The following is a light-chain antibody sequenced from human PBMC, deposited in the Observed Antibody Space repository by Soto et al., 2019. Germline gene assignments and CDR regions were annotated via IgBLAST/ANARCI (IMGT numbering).Light chain of an antibody. Sequence: QSALTQPPSASGSPGQSVTISCTGTTSDVGGYNYVSWYQLHPGKVPKLIISEVNKRPSGVPDRFSGSKSGSTASLTVSGLQAEDEADYFRSSYAGSKNFILFGGGTKLTVL. V-gene: IGLV2-8*01. CDR1: TSDVGGYNY. CDR2: EVN. CDR3: SSYAGSKNFIL. J-gene: IGLJ2*01.